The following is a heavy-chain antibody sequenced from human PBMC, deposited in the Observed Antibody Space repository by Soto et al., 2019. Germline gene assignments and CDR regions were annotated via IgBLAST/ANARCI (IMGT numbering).Heavy chain of an antibody. CDR1: GFTFSNYW. CDR3: ARHPQWSPMVVREYYFDY. CDR2: IKQDGSEN. V-gene: IGHV3-7*04. J-gene: IGHJ4*02. Sequence: EVQLVESGGGLVQPGGSLRLSCAASGFTFSNYWMNWVRQAPGKGLEWVANIKQDGSENYYVDSVKGRFTISRDNAKNSVYRQMSSLRAEDTAVYYGARHPQWSPMVVREYYFDYWGQGTLVTVSS. D-gene: IGHD3-10*01.